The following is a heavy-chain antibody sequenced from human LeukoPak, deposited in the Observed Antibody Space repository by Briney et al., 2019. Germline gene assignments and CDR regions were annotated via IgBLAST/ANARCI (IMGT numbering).Heavy chain of an antibody. Sequence: GRSLRLSCAASGFTFSTYAMNWVRQAPGKGLEWVSALNPSGSNTYYAGSVKGRFTISRDNSKNTLYLQMNSLRAEDTAVYFCAKGNTSGYYNFDYWGQGILVTVSS. CDR1: GFTFSTYA. V-gene: IGHV3-23*01. J-gene: IGHJ4*02. CDR3: AKGNTSGYYNFDY. D-gene: IGHD3-22*01. CDR2: LNPSGSNT.